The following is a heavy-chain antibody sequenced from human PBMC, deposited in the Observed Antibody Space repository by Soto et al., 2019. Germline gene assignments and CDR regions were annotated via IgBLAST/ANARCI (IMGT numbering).Heavy chain of an antibody. Sequence: QPGGSLRLSCAASGFTFSSYWMHWVRQAPGKGLVWVSRINSDGSSTSYADSVKGRSTISRDNAKNTLYLQMNSLRAEDTAEYYCARAKDYYDSSGYSYYFDYWGQGTLVTVSS. V-gene: IGHV3-74*01. CDR1: GFTFSSYW. J-gene: IGHJ4*02. D-gene: IGHD3-22*01. CDR3: ARAKDYYDSSGYSYYFDY. CDR2: INSDGSST.